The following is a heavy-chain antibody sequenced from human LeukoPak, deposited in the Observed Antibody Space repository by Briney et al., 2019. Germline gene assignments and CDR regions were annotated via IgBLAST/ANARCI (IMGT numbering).Heavy chain of an antibody. CDR2: TYYRFKWYN. Sequence: SQTLSLTCAISGDSVSANSAAWNWIRQSPSRGLEWLGRTYYRFKWYNDYAVSVKSRVIINPDTSKNQFSLELNSVTPEDTAVYYCARETETDTSMVPYNWFDPWGQGTLVTVSS. J-gene: IGHJ5*02. CDR3: ARETETDTSMVPYNWFDP. D-gene: IGHD5-18*01. CDR1: GDSVSANSAA. V-gene: IGHV6-1*01.